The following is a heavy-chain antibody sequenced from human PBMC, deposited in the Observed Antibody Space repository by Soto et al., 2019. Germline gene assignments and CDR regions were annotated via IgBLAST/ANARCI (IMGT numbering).Heavy chain of an antibody. J-gene: IGHJ4*02. CDR2: IYYSGST. Sequence: PSETLSLTCIVSGGSISSGGYYWSWIRQHPGKGLEWIGYIYYSGSTYYNPSLKSRVTISVDTSKNQFSLKLSSVTAADTAVYYCARGGLGGIAAAGTTHYFDYWGQGIRVSVSS. CDR3: ARGGLGGIAAAGTTHYFDY. CDR1: GGSISSGGYY. D-gene: IGHD6-13*01. V-gene: IGHV4-31*03.